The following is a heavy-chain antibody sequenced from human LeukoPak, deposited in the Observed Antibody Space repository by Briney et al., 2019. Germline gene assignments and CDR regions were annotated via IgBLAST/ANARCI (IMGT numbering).Heavy chain of an antibody. CDR2: INAGNGNT. CDR1: GYTFTSYA. Sequence: ASVKVSCKASGYTFTSYAMHWVRQAPGQRLEWMGWINAGNGNTKYTPKFQGRVTITRDTSASTAYMELSSLRSEDTAVYYCAKSLGYCSGGSCYSLDYWGQGTLVTVSS. J-gene: IGHJ4*02. V-gene: IGHV1-3*01. D-gene: IGHD2-15*01. CDR3: AKSLGYCSGGSCYSLDY.